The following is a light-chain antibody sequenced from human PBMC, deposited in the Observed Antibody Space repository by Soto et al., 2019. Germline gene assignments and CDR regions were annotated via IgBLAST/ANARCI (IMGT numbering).Light chain of an antibody. CDR1: SGHSSYA. CDR3: QTWGTGIQV. J-gene: IGLJ2*01. V-gene: IGLV4-69*01. CDR2: LNSDGSH. Sequence: QLVLTQSPSASASLGASVKLTCTLSSGHSSYAIAWHQQQPEKGPRYLMKLNSDGSHSKGDGIPDRFSGSSSGAERYLTIPSLPSEVEADYYCQTWGTGIQVFGGGTKLTVL.